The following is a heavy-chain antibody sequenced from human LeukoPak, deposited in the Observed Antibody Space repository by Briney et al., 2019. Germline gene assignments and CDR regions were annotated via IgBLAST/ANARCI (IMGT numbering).Heavy chain of an antibody. D-gene: IGHD5-18*01. Sequence: GGSLRLSCAASGFTFSSYWMNWARQAPGKGLEWVASINHNGNVNYYVDSVKGRFTISRDNAKNSLYLQMSNLRAEDTAVYYCASEYSYGLDYWGQGTLVTVSS. V-gene: IGHV3-7*03. CDR1: GFTFSSYW. CDR3: ASEYSYGLDY. CDR2: INHNGNVN. J-gene: IGHJ4*02.